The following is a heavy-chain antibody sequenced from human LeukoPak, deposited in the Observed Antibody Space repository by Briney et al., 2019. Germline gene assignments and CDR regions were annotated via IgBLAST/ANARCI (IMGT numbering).Heavy chain of an antibody. CDR1: GFTFSNYR. Sequence: GGSLRLSCAASGFTFSNYRMSWVRQVPGKGLEWVVNINGGGNEKNYVDSVKGRFTVSRDNAQNSLYLQMNNLRVEDTAVYYCARHPNSNWDYWGQGTLVTVSS. CDR3: ARHPNSNWDY. D-gene: IGHD6-13*01. V-gene: IGHV3-7*03. J-gene: IGHJ4*02. CDR2: INGGGNEK.